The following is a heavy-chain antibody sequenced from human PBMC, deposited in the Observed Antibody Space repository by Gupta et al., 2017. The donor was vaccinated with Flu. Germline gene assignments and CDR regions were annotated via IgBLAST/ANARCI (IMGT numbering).Heavy chain of an antibody. J-gene: IGHJ5*02. CDR3: ARAYYYDSSGYFGLRWFDP. V-gene: IGHV4-31*03. Sequence: QVQLQESGPGLVKPSQTLSLTCTVSGGSISSGGYYWSWIRQHPGKGLEWIGYIYYSGSTYYNPSLKSRVTISVDTSKNQFSLKLSSVTAADTAVYYCARAYYYDSSGYFGLRWFDPWGQGTLVTVSS. CDR1: GGSISSGGYY. CDR2: IYYSGST. D-gene: IGHD3-22*01.